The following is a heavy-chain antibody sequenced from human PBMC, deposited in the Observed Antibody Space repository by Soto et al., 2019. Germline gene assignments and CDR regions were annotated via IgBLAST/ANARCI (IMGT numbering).Heavy chain of an antibody. J-gene: IGHJ6*02. CDR1: GFTVSSNY. Sequence: PGGSLRLSCAASGFTVSSNYMSWVRQAPGKGLEWVSVIYSGGSTYYADSVKGRFTISRDNSKNTLYLQMNSLRAEDTAVYYCARDSVAAAGNYYYYYGMDVWGQGTTVTVS. V-gene: IGHV3-53*01. D-gene: IGHD6-13*01. CDR3: ARDSVAAAGNYYYYYGMDV. CDR2: IYSGGST.